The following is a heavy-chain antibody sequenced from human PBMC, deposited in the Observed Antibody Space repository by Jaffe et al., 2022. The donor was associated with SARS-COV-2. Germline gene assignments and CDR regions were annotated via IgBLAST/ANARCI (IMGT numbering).Heavy chain of an antibody. Sequence: QVQLVESGGGVVQPGRSLRLSCAASGFTFSSYGMHWVRQAPGKGLEWVAVISYDGSNKYYADSVKGRFTISRDNSKNTLYLQMNSLRAEDTAVYYCAKMGSGYSSGWYFDYWGQGTLVTVSS. CDR3: AKMGSGYSSGWYFDY. V-gene: IGHV3-30*18. J-gene: IGHJ4*02. CDR1: GFTFSSYG. D-gene: IGHD6-19*01. CDR2: ISYDGSNK.